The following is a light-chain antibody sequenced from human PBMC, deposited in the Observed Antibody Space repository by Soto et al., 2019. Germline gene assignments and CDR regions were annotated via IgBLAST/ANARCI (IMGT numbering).Light chain of an antibody. Sequence: SYELTQPSSVSVSPGQTARITCSGDVLAKKYARWFQQKPGQAPVLVIYKDSERPSGIPERFSGSSSGTTVTLTISGAQVEDEADYYCYSAADNQEVFGGGTQLTVL. CDR2: KDS. CDR1: VLAKKY. CDR3: YSAADNQEV. J-gene: IGLJ2*01. V-gene: IGLV3-27*01.